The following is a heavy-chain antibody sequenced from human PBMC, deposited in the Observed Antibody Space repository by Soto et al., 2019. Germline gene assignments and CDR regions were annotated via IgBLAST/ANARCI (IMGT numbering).Heavy chain of an antibody. J-gene: IGHJ6*02. Sequence: PSETLSLTCAVYGGSFSGYYWSWIRQPPGKGLEWIGEINHSGSTNYNPSLKSRVTISVDTSKNQFSLKLSSATAADTAVYYCARGRGFGLGFYYYYGMDVWGQGTTVTVSS. CDR3: ARGRGFGLGFYYYYGMDV. CDR2: INHSGST. V-gene: IGHV4-34*01. D-gene: IGHD3-3*01. CDR1: GGSFSGYY.